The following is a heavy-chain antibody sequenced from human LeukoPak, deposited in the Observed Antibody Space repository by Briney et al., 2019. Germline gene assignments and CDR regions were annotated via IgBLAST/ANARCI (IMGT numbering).Heavy chain of an antibody. CDR2: IYTSGST. D-gene: IGHD5-18*01. V-gene: IGHV4-4*09. J-gene: IGHJ6*03. CDR3: ARQGYSYGYYYYYYMDV. Sequence: SETLSLTCTVSGGSISSYYWSWIRQPPGKVLEWIGYIYTSGSTNYNPSLKSRVTISVDTSKNQFSLKLSSVTAADTAVYYCARQGYSYGYYYYYYMDVWGKGTTVTVSS. CDR1: GGSISSYY.